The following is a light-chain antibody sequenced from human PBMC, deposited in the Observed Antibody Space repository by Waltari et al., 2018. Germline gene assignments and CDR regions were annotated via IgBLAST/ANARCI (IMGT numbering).Light chain of an antibody. J-gene: IGLJ3*02. Sequence: QSALTQPASVSGSPGQSITISCTGTSRDVGNSNYFSCYQQHPGRAPQLMISDVSDRPSGVSNRFSGSKSGNTASLTISGLQAEDEGDYYCCSYTNVGSWVFGGGTKVTVL. CDR2: DVS. V-gene: IGLV2-14*03. CDR3: CSYTNVGSWV. CDR1: SRDVGNSNY.